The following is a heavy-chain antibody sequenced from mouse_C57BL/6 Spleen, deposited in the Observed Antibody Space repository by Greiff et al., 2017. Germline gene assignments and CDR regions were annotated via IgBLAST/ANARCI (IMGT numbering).Heavy chain of an antibody. CDR2: IRNKANGYTT. J-gene: IGHJ4*01. Sequence: EVQVVESGGGLVQPGASLRLSCAASGFTFTDYYMSWVRQPPGNAPEWFALIRNKANGYTTKYTSSVKGRFTISRDNYTNFLYLQMNTLRAEDSATYYCVKAPPFYVRYAMDYWGQGTSVTVSS. CDR3: VKAPPFYVRYAMDY. D-gene: IGHD2-12*01. V-gene: IGHV7-4*01. CDR1: GFTFTDYY.